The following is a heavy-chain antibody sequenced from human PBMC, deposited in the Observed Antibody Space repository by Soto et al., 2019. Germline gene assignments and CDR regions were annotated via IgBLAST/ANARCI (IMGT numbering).Heavy chain of an antibody. J-gene: IGHJ4*02. CDR1: GGSFSGYY. V-gene: IGHV4-34*01. CDR3: TSAPLDYGDYYFDN. Sequence: SETLSLTCAVYGGSFSGYYWSWIRQPPGKGLEWIGEINHSGSTNYNPSLESRLTMSVDTSKNQFSLNLSSVTAADTAVYYCTSAPLDYGDYYFDNRGQGTLVTVSS. CDR2: INHSGST. D-gene: IGHD4-17*01.